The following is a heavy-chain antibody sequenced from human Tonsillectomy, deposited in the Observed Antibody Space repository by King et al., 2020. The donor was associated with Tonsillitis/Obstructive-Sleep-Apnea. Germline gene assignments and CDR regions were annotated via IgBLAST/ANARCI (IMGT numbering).Heavy chain of an antibody. Sequence: VQLQESGPGLVKPSETLSLTCTVSGGSISNYYWSWLRQPPGKGLEWIGYIYYSGSTNYNPSLKSRVTISVDTSKNQFSLKLNSVTAADTAVYNCARSSCNGGSCYSPYCYYYYDMDVWGQGTTVTVSS. CDR3: ARSSCNGGSCYSPYCYYYYDMDV. J-gene: IGHJ6*02. CDR2: IYYSGST. D-gene: IGHD2-15*01. V-gene: IGHV4-59*08. CDR1: GGSISNYY.